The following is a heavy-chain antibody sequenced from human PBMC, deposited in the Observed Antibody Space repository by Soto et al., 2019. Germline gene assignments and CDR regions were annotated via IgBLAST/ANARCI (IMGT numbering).Heavy chain of an antibody. D-gene: IGHD3-9*01. CDR1: GGSISSSSYY. J-gene: IGHJ4*02. CDR3: ARLEGLATISYYFDF. V-gene: IGHV4-39*01. CDR2: IYYSGST. Sequence: SETLSLTCTASGGSISSSSYYWGWIRQPPGKGLEWIGSIYYSGSTYYNPSLKTRVTISVDKSKSQFSLRLNSVTAADSAVYFCARLEGLATISYYFDFWGQGAQVTVSS.